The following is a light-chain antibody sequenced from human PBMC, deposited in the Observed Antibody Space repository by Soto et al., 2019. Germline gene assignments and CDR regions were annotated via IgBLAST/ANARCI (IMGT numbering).Light chain of an antibody. Sequence: PSVSGAPGQRVTISCTGSSSNIGAGYDVHWYQQLPGTAPKLLIYCNSNRPSGVPDRFSGSKSGTSASLAITGLQAEDEADYYCQSYDSSLSGYVFGTGTKLTVL. J-gene: IGLJ1*01. V-gene: IGLV1-40*01. CDR1: SSNIGAGYD. CDR3: QSYDSSLSGYV. CDR2: CNS.